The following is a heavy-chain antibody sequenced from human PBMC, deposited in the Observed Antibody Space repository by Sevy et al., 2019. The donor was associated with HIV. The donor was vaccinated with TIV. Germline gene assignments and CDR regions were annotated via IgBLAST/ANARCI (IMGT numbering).Heavy chain of an antibody. J-gene: IGHJ6*02. CDR2: IRYDGNNK. Sequence: GGSLRLSCAASGFTFSNYGMHWVRQAPGKGLEWVAFIRYDGNNKYYADSVKGRFTISTDNSKNTLNLQMHSLRAEDTAVYYCAKRFCYGSSCSPGYNYGMDVWGQGTTVTVSS. D-gene: IGHD2-15*01. CDR3: AKRFCYGSSCSPGYNYGMDV. V-gene: IGHV3-30*02. CDR1: GFTFSNYG.